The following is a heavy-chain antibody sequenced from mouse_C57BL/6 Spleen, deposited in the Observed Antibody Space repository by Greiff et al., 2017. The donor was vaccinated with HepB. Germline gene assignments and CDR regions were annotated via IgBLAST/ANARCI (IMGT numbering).Heavy chain of an antibody. CDR1: GFTFSSYA. J-gene: IGHJ2*01. CDR2: ISDGGSYT. V-gene: IGHV5-4*01. Sequence: EVKLVESGGGLVKPGGSLKLSCAASGFTFSSYAMSWVRQTPEKRLEWVATISDGGSYTYYPDNVKGRFTISRDNAKNNLYLQMSHLKSEDTAMYYCARDVGNFHFDYWGQGTTLTVSS. CDR3: ARDVGNFHFDY. D-gene: IGHD4-1*01.